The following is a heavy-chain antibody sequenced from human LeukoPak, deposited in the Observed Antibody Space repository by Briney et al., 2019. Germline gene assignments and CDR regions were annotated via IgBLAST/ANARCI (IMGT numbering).Heavy chain of an antibody. CDR1: GYTFTSYG. J-gene: IGHJ4*02. V-gene: IGHV1-18*01. D-gene: IGHD1-26*01. CDR2: ISAYNGNT. CDR3: ARVIVGATHFDY. Sequence: ASVTVSCKASGYTFTSYGISWVRQAPGQGLEWMGWISAYNGNTNYAQKLQGRVTMTTDTSTSTAYMELRSLRSDDTAVYYCARVIVGATHFDYWGQGTLVTVSS.